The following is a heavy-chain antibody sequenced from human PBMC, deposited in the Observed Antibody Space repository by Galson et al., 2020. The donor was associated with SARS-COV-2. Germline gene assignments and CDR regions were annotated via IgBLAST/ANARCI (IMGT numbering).Heavy chain of an antibody. V-gene: IGHV3-64*01. CDR1: GFTFSYYA. CDR2: INNGGNT. J-gene: IGHJ4*02. CDR3: ARGGTGSFDY. Sequence: TGGSMRLSCADSGFTFSYYALYWVRQAPGKGLEYVSGINNGGNTYYANYVKDRFTISRDNSKNMMHLQMDSLRTDDMAVYFYARGGTGSFDYWGRGTLVTVS. D-gene: IGHD3-10*01.